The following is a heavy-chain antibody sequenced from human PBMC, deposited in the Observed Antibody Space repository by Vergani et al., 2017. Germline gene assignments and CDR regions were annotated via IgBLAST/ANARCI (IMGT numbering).Heavy chain of an antibody. J-gene: IGHJ4*02. V-gene: IGHV4-34*01. CDR3: ARVDTMVRGQYYFDY. D-gene: IGHD3-10*01. CDR1: GGSFSSYY. CDR2: IYYSGST. Sequence: QVQLQQWGAGLLKPSETLSLTCAVYGGSFSSYYWGWIRQPPGKGLEWIGSIYYSGSTYYNPSLKSRVTISVDTSKNQFSLKLSSVTAADTAVYYCARVDTMVRGQYYFDYWGQGTLVTVSS.